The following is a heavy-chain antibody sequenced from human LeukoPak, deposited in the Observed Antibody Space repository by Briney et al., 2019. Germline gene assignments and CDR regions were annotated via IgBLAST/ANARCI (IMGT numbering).Heavy chain of an antibody. V-gene: IGHV3-7*05. J-gene: IGHJ4*02. CDR1: GFTFSNYW. Sequence: GGSLRLSCAASGFTFSNYWMTWVRQAPGKGLECVANIKQDGSEKYYVDSVKGRFTISRDNAKNSLYLQMNSLRADDTAVYYCARGGIRGVLMEYWGQGTLVTVSS. CDR2: IKQDGSEK. CDR3: ARGGIRGVLMEY. D-gene: IGHD3-10*01.